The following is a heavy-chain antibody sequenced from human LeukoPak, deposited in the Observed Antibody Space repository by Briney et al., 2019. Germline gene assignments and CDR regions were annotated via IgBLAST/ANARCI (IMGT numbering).Heavy chain of an antibody. D-gene: IGHD3-22*01. CDR2: ISGGGDST. CDR1: GFTFSSYA. V-gene: IGHV3-23*01. Sequence: GGSLRLSCEASGFTFSSYAMSWVRQAPGKGLEWVSVISGGGDSTHYADSVKGRFTISRDNSKNMVYLQMNSLRAEDTAVYYCATSYYESSGYDYWGQGTLVTVSS. J-gene: IGHJ4*02. CDR3: ATSYYESSGYDY.